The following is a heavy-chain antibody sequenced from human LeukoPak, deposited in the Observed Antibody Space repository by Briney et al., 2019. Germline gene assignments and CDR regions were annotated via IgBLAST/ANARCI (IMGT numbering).Heavy chain of an antibody. CDR2: IKSKTDGGTT. J-gene: IGHJ6*02. Sequence: PGGSLRLSCAASGFTFSNAWMSWVRQAPGKGLEWVGRIKSKTDGGTTDYAAPVKGRFTISRDDSKNTLYLQMNSLKTEDTAVYYCTTDNSVVVPAATTYYYGMDVWGQGTTVTVSS. V-gene: IGHV3-15*01. D-gene: IGHD2-2*01. CDR3: TTDNSVVVPAATTYYYGMDV. CDR1: GFTFSNAW.